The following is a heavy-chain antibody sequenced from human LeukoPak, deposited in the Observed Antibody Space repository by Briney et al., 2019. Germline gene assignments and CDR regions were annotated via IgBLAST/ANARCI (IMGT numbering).Heavy chain of an antibody. CDR3: ARPAAAGTGINWFDP. D-gene: IGHD6-13*01. Sequence: ASVKVSCKASGYTFTSYDINWVRQATGQGLEWMGWMNPNSGNTGYAQKFQGRVTMTTDTSTSTAYMELRSLRSDDTAVYYCARPAAAGTGINWFDPWGQGTLVTVSS. CDR1: GYTFTSYD. J-gene: IGHJ5*02. V-gene: IGHV1-8*01. CDR2: MNPNSGNT.